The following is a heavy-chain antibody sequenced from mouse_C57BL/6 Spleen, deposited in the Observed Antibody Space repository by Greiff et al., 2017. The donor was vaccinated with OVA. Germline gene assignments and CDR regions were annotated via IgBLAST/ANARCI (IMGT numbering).Heavy chain of an antibody. D-gene: IGHD1-1*01. V-gene: IGHV1-7*01. CDR3: ARAYYGSSPFAY. J-gene: IGHJ3*01. Sequence: VHLVESGAELAKPGASVKLSCKASGYTFTSYWMHWVKQRPGQGLEWIGYINPSSGDTKYNQKFKDKATLTADQSSSTANMQLSSLTYEASAVFYCARAYYGSSPFAYWGQGTLVTVSA. CDR1: GYTFTSYW. CDR2: INPSSGDT.